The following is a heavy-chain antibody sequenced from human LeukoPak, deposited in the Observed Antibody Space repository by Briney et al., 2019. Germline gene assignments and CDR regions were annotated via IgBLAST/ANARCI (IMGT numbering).Heavy chain of an antibody. Sequence: PSETLSLTCTVSGGSISGNSYYWGWIRQPPGKGLEWIGSIYHSGSTHYNPSLKSRVTISVDTPKNQFSLKLSSVTAADTAVYYCARHDEVGSPFDYWGQGTLVTVSS. CDR1: GGSISGNSYY. D-gene: IGHD5-12*01. CDR3: ARHDEVGSPFDY. J-gene: IGHJ4*02. V-gene: IGHV4-39*01. CDR2: IYHSGST.